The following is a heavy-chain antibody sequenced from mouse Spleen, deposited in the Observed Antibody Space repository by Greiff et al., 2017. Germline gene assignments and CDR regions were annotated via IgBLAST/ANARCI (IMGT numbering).Heavy chain of an antibody. CDR3: ASNYEAY. J-gene: IGHJ3*01. CDR2: INPSTGGT. V-gene: IGHV1-42*01. Sequence: LVESGPELVKPGASVKISCKASGYSFTGYYMNWVKQSPEKSLEWIGEINPSTGGTTYNQKFKAKATLTVDKSSSTAYMQLKSLTSEDSAVYYCASNYEAYWGQGTLVTVSA. D-gene: IGHD2-1*01. CDR1: GYSFTGYY.